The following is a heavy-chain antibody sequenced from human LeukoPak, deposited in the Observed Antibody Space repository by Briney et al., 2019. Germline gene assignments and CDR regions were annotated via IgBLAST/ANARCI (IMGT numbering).Heavy chain of an antibody. D-gene: IGHD3-22*01. CDR1: GYAFTSYA. Sequence: ASVKVSCKASGYAFTSYAMNWVRQAPGQGLEWMGWINTNTGNPTYAQGFTGRFVFSLDTSVSTAYLQISSLKAEDTAVYYCARGPKPANYYDSSGYYYPPENWGQGTLVTVSS. CDR3: ARGPKPANYYDSSGYYYPPEN. J-gene: IGHJ4*02. V-gene: IGHV7-4-1*02. CDR2: INTNTGNP.